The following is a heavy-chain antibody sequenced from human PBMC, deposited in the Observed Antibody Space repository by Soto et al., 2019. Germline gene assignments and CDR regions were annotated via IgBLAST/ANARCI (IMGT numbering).Heavy chain of an antibody. D-gene: IGHD6-13*01. Sequence: PGESLKISCKGSGYSFTSYWSGWVRQMPGKGLEWMGIIYPGDSDTRYSPSFQGQVTISADKSISTAYLQWSSLKASDTAIYYCARTAAAGKYYYGVDVWGQGTTVTVS. V-gene: IGHV5-51*01. J-gene: IGHJ6*02. CDR3: ARTAAAGKYYYGVDV. CDR1: GYSFTSYW. CDR2: IYPGDSDT.